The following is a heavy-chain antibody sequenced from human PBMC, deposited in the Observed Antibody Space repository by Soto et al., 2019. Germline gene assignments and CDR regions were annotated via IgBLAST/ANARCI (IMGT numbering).Heavy chain of an antibody. D-gene: IGHD3-10*01. CDR2: INQDGSEK. CDR3: ARDFGVQELDY. Sequence: GGSLRLSCAASGFTFSSFWITWVRQAPGKGLEWVANINQDGSEKHYVDFVKGRFTLSRDNAENSVYLQMNSLRADDTAVYYCARDFGVQELDYWGQGTLVTVSS. CDR1: GFTFSSFW. J-gene: IGHJ4*02. V-gene: IGHV3-7*01.